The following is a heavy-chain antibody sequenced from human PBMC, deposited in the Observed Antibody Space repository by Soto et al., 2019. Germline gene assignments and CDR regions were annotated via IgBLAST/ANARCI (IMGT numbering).Heavy chain of an antibody. CDR3: ARGIAAAAGLKFDY. CDR1: GFTFSSYG. J-gene: IGHJ4*02. V-gene: IGHV3-33*01. Sequence: GSLRLSCAASGFTFSSYGMHWVRQAPGKGLEWVAVIWYDGSNKYYADSAKGRFTISRDNSKNTLYLQMNSLRAEDTAVYYCARGIAAAAGLKFDYWGQGTLVTVSS. D-gene: IGHD6-13*01. CDR2: IWYDGSNK.